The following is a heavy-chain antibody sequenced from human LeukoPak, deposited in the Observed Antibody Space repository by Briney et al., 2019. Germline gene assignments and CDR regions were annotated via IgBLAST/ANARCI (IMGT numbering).Heavy chain of an antibody. CDR1: GFIFSSFA. Sequence: GGSLRLSCAASGFIFSSFAMNWVRQAPGKGLEWVSYISSSGSTIYYADSVKGRFTISRDNAKNSLYLQMNSLRAEDTAVYYCAELGITMIGGVWGKGTTVTVSS. D-gene: IGHD3-10*02. V-gene: IGHV3-48*03. J-gene: IGHJ6*04. CDR3: AELGITMIGGV. CDR2: ISSSGSTI.